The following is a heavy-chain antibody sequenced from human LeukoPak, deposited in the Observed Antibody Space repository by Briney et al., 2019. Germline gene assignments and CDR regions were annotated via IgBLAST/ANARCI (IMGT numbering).Heavy chain of an antibody. CDR2: CSGGSSSI. CDR3: ARDKYSSSWYDFDY. V-gene: IGHV3-48*02. J-gene: IGHJ4*02. D-gene: IGHD6-13*01. CDR1: GLTFSDYG. Sequence: PGGSLRLSCKASGLTFSDYGMNWVRQAPGKGLQWVSYCSGGSSSIYYADSVEGRFTISRDNAKNSLYLQMNSLRDEDTAVYYCARDKYSSSWYDFDYWGQGTLVTVSS.